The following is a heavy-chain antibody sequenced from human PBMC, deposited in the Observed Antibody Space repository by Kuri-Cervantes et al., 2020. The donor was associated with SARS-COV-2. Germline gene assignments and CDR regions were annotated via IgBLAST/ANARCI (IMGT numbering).Heavy chain of an antibody. CDR3: ARPYCTTTTCCDGTFDS. J-gene: IGHJ4*02. CDR2: TIPLFGTT. D-gene: IGHD2-2*01. V-gene: IGHV1-69*06. Sequence: SVKVSCKASGGTFSSYAVTWVRQSPGQGLEWMGRTIPLFGTTIYAQKFRGRVTLTADKSTNTAYMELSSLRSEDTAIYYCARPYCTTTTCCDGTFDSWGQGTLVTVSS. CDR1: GGTFSSYA.